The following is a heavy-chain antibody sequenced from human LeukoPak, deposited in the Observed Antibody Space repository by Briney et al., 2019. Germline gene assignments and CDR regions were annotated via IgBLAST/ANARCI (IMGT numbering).Heavy chain of an antibody. CDR3: ATSSIKSAATPLFDY. D-gene: IGHD2-15*01. CDR1: GYTFTSYG. V-gene: IGHV1-18*01. CDR2: ISAYNGNT. Sequence: WASVKVSCKASGYTFTSYGISWVRQAPGQGLEWMGWISAYNGNTNYAQKLQGRVTMTTDTSTSTAYMELRSLRSDDTAVYYCATSSIKSAATPLFDYWGQGTLVTVSS. J-gene: IGHJ4*02.